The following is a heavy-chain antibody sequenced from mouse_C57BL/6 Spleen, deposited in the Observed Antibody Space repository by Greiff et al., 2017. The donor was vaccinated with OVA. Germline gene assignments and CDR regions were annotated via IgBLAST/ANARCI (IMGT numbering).Heavy chain of an antibody. CDR3: ARAHYYGSSYYFDY. D-gene: IGHD1-1*01. V-gene: IGHV3-6*01. CDR2: ISYDGSN. Sequence: EVQLQQSGPGLVKPSQSLSLTCSVTGYSITSGYYWNWIRQFPGNKLEWMGYISYDGSNNYNPSLKNRISITRDTSKNQFFLKLNSVTTEDTATYYCARAHYYGSSYYFDYWGQGTTLTVSS. J-gene: IGHJ2*01. CDR1: GYSITSGYY.